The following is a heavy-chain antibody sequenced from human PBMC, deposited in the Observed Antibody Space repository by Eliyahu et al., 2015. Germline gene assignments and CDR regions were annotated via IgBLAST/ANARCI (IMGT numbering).Heavy chain of an antibody. V-gene: IGHV4-59*08. CDR1: GGSISSHF. CDR2: IYYSGNT. CDR3: ARHKGLDP. Sequence: QVQLQESGPGLVKPSETLSLTCTVSGGSISSHFWSWIRQPPGKGLEWIGYIYYSGNTDYNPSLKGRVTMSADTSRNQFSLKLTSVTAADTAVYYCARHKGLDPWGQGTLVTVSS. J-gene: IGHJ5*02.